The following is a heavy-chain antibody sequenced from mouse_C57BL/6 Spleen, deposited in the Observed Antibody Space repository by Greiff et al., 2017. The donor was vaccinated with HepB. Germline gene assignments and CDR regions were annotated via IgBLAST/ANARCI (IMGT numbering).Heavy chain of an antibody. V-gene: IGHV14-4*01. Sequence: VQLQQSGAELVRPGASVKLSCTASGFNIKDDYMHWVKQRPEQGLEWIGWIDPENGDTEYASKFQGKATITADTSSNTAYLQLSSLTPEDTAVYYCSKSLYYYGSSYIDYWGQGTTLTVSS. CDR2: IDPENGDT. D-gene: IGHD1-1*01. J-gene: IGHJ2*01. CDR3: SKSLYYYGSSYIDY. CDR1: GFNIKDDY.